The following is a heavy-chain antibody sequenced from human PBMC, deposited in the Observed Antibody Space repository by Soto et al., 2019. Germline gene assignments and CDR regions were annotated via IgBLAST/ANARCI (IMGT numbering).Heavy chain of an antibody. CDR3: ARRGDYSSGWSDAFDI. V-gene: IGHV3-73*02. Sequence: EVQLVESGGGLVQTGGSLKLSCAASGFTLSGSAMHWVRQASGKGLEWVGRIGSKVNSYATTYAASVKGRFTFSRDDSKNTAYLQMNSLKTEDTAVYYCARRGDYSSGWSDAFDIWGQGTMVTVSS. CDR1: GFTLSGSA. J-gene: IGHJ3*02. D-gene: IGHD6-19*01. CDR2: IGSKVNSYAT.